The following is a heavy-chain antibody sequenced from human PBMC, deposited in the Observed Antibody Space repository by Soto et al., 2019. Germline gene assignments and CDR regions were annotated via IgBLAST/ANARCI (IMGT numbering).Heavy chain of an antibody. CDR2: ISGSGGST. D-gene: IGHD6-13*01. J-gene: IGHJ5*02. V-gene: IGHV3-23*01. Sequence: GGSLRLSCAASGFTFSSYAMSWVRQAPGKGLEWVSAISGSGGSTYYADSVKGRFTISRDNSKNTLYLQMNSLRAEDTAVYYCAKDPYSSSWYVADWFDPWGQGTLVTVSS. CDR3: AKDPYSSSWYVADWFDP. CDR1: GFTFSSYA.